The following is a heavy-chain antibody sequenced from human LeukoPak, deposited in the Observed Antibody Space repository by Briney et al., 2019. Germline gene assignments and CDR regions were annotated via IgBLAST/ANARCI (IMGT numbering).Heavy chain of an antibody. V-gene: IGHV4-39*01. CDR3: ARLSGRVGATLPTEFDY. CDR1: GDSISTSSYY. CDR2: IYYSGST. Sequence: SETLSLTCTVSGDSISTSSYYWGWIRQPPGKGLEWLGSIYYSGSTYYNPSLKSRVTISVDTPKNQFSLKLSSVTAADTAVYYCARLSGRVGATLPTEFDYWGQGTLVTVSS. D-gene: IGHD1-26*01. J-gene: IGHJ4*02.